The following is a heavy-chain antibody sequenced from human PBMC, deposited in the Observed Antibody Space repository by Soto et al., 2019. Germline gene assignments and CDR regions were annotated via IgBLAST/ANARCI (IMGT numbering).Heavy chain of an antibody. V-gene: IGHV3-30*18. CDR3: TKDENWKGIDCSDGGFDY. CDR1: GFTFSSYG. J-gene: IGHJ4*02. CDR2: ISYDGSNK. Sequence: GGSLRLSCAASGFTFSSYGMHWVRQAPGKGLEWVAVISYDGSNKYYADSVKGRFTISRDNSKNTLYLQMNSLRAEDTAVYYCTKDENWKGIDCSDGGFDYWGQGTLVTVSS. D-gene: IGHD1-1*01.